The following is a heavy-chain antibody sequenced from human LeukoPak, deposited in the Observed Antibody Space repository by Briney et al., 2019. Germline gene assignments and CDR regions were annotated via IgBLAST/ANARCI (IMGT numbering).Heavy chain of an antibody. V-gene: IGHV3-21*01. D-gene: IGHD3-22*01. J-gene: IGHJ1*01. CDR3: AKMGSYYDSSGSSPGPAGDFQH. CDR2: ISSSTSYI. Sequence: GGSLRLSCAASGFTFSSYSMNWIRQAPGKGLEWVSSISSSTSYIYYADSVKGRFTISKDNAKNSLYLQMNSLRAEDTAVYYCAKMGSYYDSSGSSPGPAGDFQHWGQGTLVTVSS. CDR1: GFTFSSYS.